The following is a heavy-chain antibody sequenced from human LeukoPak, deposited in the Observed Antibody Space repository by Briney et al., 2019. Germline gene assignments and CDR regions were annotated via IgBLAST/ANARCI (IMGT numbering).Heavy chain of an antibody. V-gene: IGHV3-48*03. D-gene: IGHD2-15*01. Sequence: GGSLRLSCAAFGFTFSSYEMNWVRQAPGKGLEWVSHISTSGRNIYYGDSVKGRFTISRDNAKNSLYLQMNSPRAEDTAIYYCARVRYCSGGSCLGDALDIWGQGTLVTVSS. CDR3: ARVRYCSGGSCLGDALDI. J-gene: IGHJ3*02. CDR2: ISTSGRNI. CDR1: GFTFSSYE.